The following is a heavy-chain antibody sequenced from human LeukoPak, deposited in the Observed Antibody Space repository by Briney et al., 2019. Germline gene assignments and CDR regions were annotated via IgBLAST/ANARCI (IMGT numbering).Heavy chain of an antibody. CDR2: ISSSSSYI. V-gene: IGHV3-21*01. Sequence: PGGSLRLSCAASGFALSSYSMNWVRQAPGKGLEWVSSISSSSSYIYYADSVKGRFTISRDNAKNSLYLQMNSLRAEDTAVYYCAMNYPDYFDYWGQGTLVTVSS. D-gene: IGHD1-7*01. CDR1: GFALSSYS. CDR3: AMNYPDYFDY. J-gene: IGHJ4*02.